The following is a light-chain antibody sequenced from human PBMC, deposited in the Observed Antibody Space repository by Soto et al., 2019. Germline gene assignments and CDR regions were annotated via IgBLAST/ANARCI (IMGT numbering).Light chain of an antibody. Sequence: EIVLTPSPGTLSLSPGDRASLSCAASDVVESKSAWFQQPPGQATRLLYYGAATRATGIPARFSSSGAGTEFTLTVSSLQSDDFAVYYCQQENIWPTFGQGTKVDIK. V-gene: IGKV3-15*01. CDR2: GAA. CDR1: DVVESK. CDR3: QQENIWPT. J-gene: IGKJ1*01.